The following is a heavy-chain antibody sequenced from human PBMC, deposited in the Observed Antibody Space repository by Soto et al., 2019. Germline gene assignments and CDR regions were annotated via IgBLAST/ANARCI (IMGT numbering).Heavy chain of an antibody. D-gene: IGHD6-19*01. CDR2: IFLSEST. Sequence: SETLSLTCTVSGGSISSYHWSWIRQPPGKGLEWIGYIFLSESTNYNPSLKSRVTISVDTSTNQFSLKVRSVTAADTAVYYCARYGGYSSGWAYFDYWGLGTLVPVSS. J-gene: IGHJ4*02. CDR3: ARYGGYSSGWAYFDY. CDR1: GGSISSYH. V-gene: IGHV4-59*08.